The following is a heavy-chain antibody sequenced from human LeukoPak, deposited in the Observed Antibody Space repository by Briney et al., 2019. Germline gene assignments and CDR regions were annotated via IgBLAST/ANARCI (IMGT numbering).Heavy chain of an antibody. CDR1: GGSVSNYY. D-gene: IGHD3-3*01. Sequence: SETLSLTCTVSGGSVSNYYWSWIRQSPGKGLEWIGYIYYTETSYNPSLKSRVTISADTSKNQFSLKLYSVTAADTAVYYCARDPGVVSGDKPTYYYYMDVWGKGTTVTVSS. CDR2: IYYTET. V-gene: IGHV4-59*02. CDR3: ARDPGVVSGDKPTYYYYMDV. J-gene: IGHJ6*03.